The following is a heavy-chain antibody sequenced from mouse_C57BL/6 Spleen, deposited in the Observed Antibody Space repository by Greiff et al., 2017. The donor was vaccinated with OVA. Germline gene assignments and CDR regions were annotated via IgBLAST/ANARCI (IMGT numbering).Heavy chain of an antibody. J-gene: IGHJ1*03. CDR1: GYTFTDYY. CDR3: ARYYDGEYWYFDV. D-gene: IGHD1-1*01. Sequence: VQLQQSGPVLVKPGASVKMSCKASGYTFTDYYMNWVQQSHGKSLEWIGVINPYNGGTSYTQKLKGKATLTVDKSYSTAYMELNSLTSENSAVYYCARYYDGEYWYFDVWGTGTTVTVSS. CDR2: INPYNGGT. V-gene: IGHV1-19*01.